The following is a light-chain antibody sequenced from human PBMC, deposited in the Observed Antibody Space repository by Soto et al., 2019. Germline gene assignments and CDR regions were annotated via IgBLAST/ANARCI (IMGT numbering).Light chain of an antibody. CDR3: MQGTHWPIT. V-gene: IGKV2-30*02. J-gene: IGKJ5*01. CDR1: QSLLHSDGIAY. Sequence: DIVMTQSPLSLPVTPGEPASISCRSSQSLLHSDGIAYFSWFQQRPGRSPRRLIYKVSNRDSGVPARFSGSGSGTDFALKISRVEAEDVGVYYCMQGTHWPITLGQGTRLEIK. CDR2: KVS.